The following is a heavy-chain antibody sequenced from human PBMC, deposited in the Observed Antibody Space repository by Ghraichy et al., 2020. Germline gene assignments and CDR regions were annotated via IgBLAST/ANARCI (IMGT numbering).Heavy chain of an antibody. CDR2: ISGSGGST. Sequence: GGSLRLSCAASGFTFSSYAMSWVRQAPGKGLEWVSAISGSGGSTYYADSVKGRFTISRDNSKNTLYLQMNSLRAEDTAVYYCAKTGWSDFWSGYRYFDYWGQGTLVTVSS. V-gene: IGHV3-23*01. CDR3: AKTGWSDFWSGYRYFDY. J-gene: IGHJ4*02. CDR1: GFTFSSYA. D-gene: IGHD3-3*01.